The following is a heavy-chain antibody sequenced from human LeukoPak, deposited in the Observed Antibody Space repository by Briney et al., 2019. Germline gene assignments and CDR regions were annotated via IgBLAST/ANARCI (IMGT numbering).Heavy chain of an antibody. D-gene: IGHD3-9*01. CDR1: GFTVSSNY. Sequence: GGSLRLSCAASGFTVSSNYMSWVRQAPGKGLEWVSVIYSGGSTYYADSVKGRFTISRDNSKNTLYLQMNSLRAEDTAVYYCARGVFDILTPYYFGYWGQGTLVTVSS. J-gene: IGHJ4*02. V-gene: IGHV3-53*01. CDR3: ARGVFDILTPYYFGY. CDR2: IYSGGST.